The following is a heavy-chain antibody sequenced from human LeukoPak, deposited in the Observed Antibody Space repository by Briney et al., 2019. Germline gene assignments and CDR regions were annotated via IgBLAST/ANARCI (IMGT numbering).Heavy chain of an antibody. V-gene: IGHV4-59*01. D-gene: IGHD3-10*01. CDR2: IYYSGST. Sequence: PSETLSLTCTVSGGSINSYYWTWIRQPPGKGLEWIGYIYYSGSTYYNPSLNSRVTISMDTSKNQFSLKLSSVTAADTAVYYCARTSRHFYGSGSNLTPWPADMDVWGQGTTVTVSS. J-gene: IGHJ6*02. CDR1: GGSINSYY. CDR3: ARTSRHFYGSGSNLTPWPADMDV.